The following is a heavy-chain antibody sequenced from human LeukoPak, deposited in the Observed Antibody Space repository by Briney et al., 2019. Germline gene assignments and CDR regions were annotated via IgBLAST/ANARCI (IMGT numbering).Heavy chain of an antibody. Sequence: PSETLSLTCTVSGGSITDISSYWSWIRQPPGKGLEWIGEINHSGSTNYNPSLKSRVTISVDTSKNQFSLKLSSVTAADTAVYYCARGRYYDSSGYHLWYYYGMDVWGQGTTVTVSS. CDR2: INHSGST. D-gene: IGHD3-22*01. J-gene: IGHJ6*02. V-gene: IGHV4-34*01. CDR1: GGSITDISSY. CDR3: ARGRYYDSSGYHLWYYYGMDV.